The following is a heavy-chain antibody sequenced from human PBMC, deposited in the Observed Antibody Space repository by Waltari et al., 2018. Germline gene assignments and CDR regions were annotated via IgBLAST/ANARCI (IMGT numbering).Heavy chain of an antibody. J-gene: IGHJ2*01. V-gene: IGHV4-4*07. CDR2: IYTSATT. CDR1: GGSISSYY. D-gene: IGHD3-10*01. Sequence: QVQLQESGPGLVKPSETLSLTCTVSGGSISSYYWSWIRQPAGKGREWIWRIYTSATTNDNPSLKRPVTMSVVTSKNQFSLKLSSVTAAVTAVYYCARDRDWYCDLCGRVTLVTISS. CDR3: ARDRDWYCDL.